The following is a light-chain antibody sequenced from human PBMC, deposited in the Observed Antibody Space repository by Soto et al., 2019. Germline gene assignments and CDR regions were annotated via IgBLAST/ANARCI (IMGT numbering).Light chain of an antibody. V-gene: IGKV3-20*01. J-gene: IGKJ1*01. Sequence: EIVLTQSPGTLSLSPGERATLSCRASQSVSNSFLAWYQQKPGQAPRLLIYGASIRATGIQDRFSGSESRKDFTFTICRLEPEDFAVYHCQQYGSSQTFGQGTKVDIK. CDR2: GAS. CDR3: QQYGSSQT. CDR1: QSVSNSF.